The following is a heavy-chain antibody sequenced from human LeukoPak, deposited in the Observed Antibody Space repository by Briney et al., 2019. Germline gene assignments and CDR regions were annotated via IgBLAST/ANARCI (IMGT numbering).Heavy chain of an antibody. J-gene: IGHJ4*02. D-gene: IGHD6-19*01. V-gene: IGHV4-34*01. CDR2: INHSGST. CDR1: GGSFSGYY. CDR3: AISGWYTGPFDY. Sequence: SETLSLTCAVYGGSFSGYYWSWLRQPPGKGLEWIGEINHSGSTNYNPSLKRRVNISVHTSKNQFSLKLRSVTAADTAVYYCAISGWYTGPFDYWGQGTLVTVSS.